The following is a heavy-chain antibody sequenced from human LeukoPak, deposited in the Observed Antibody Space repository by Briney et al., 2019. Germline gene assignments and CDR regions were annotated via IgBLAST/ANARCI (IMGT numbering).Heavy chain of an antibody. CDR3: TRDAVPGYCSGGSCYSRGWFDP. D-gene: IGHD2-15*01. V-gene: IGHV1-18*01. Sequence: ASVKVSCKASGYTFTSYGISWVRQAPGQGLEWMGWISAYNGNTNYAQKLQGRVTMTTDTSTSTAYMELRSLRSDDTAVYYCTRDAVPGYCSGGSCYSRGWFDPWGQGTLVTVSS. CDR2: ISAYNGNT. CDR1: GYTFTSYG. J-gene: IGHJ5*02.